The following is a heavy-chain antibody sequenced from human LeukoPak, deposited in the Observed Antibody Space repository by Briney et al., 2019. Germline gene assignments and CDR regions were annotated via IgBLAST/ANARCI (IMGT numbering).Heavy chain of an antibody. Sequence: GGSLRLSCAASGFTFDDYAMHWVRQAPGKGLEWVSLISGDGGSTYYADSVKGRFTISRDNSKNSLYLQMNSLRAEDTAVYYCAKGEAYFDYWGQGTLVTVSS. V-gene: IGHV3-43*02. D-gene: IGHD1-26*01. J-gene: IGHJ4*02. CDR3: AKGEAYFDY. CDR2: ISGDGGST. CDR1: GFTFDDYA.